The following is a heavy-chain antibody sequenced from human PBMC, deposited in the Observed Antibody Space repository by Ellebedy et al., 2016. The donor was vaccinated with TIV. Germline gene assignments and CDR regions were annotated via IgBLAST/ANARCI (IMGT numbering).Heavy chain of an antibody. V-gene: IGHV3-74*01. D-gene: IGHD2-21*01. CDR1: GFTFSGYW. CDR3: VRGDGYVLAY. J-gene: IGHJ4*02. Sequence: GESLKISCAASGFTFSGYWMHWVRQAPGKGLVWVSRINSDGSRTTYADSVKGRFTISRDNAKNTLHLQMNNLRAEDTAVYYCVRGDGYVLAYWGQGTLVTVSS. CDR2: INSDGSRT.